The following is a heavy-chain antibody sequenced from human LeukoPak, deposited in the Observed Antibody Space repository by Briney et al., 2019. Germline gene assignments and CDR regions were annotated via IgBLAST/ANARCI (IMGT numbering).Heavy chain of an antibody. D-gene: IGHD2-15*01. CDR1: GYTFTGYY. CDR2: INPNSGGT. V-gene: IGHV1-2*02. Sequence: ASVKVSCKASGYTFTGYYMHWVRQAPGQGLEWMGWINPNSGGTNYAQKFQGRVTMTRDTSISTAYMELSRLRSDDTAVYYCAREDEVVAATPEYYFDYWGQGTLVTVSS. J-gene: IGHJ4*02. CDR3: AREDEVVAATPEYYFDY.